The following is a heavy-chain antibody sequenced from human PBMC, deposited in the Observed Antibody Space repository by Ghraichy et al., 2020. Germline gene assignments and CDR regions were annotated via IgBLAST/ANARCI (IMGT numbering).Heavy chain of an antibody. V-gene: IGHV4-59*01. CDR2: TYYTGST. J-gene: IGHJ6*02. CDR1: GDSLSSDY. Sequence: SETLSLTCTVSGDSLSSDYWSWIRQPPGKGLECIGYTYYTGSTHYNPSLKSRITISVDRSKNQISLRLRSVTAADTGVYYCARGVSVKYYGMDVWSQGTTVAVSS. D-gene: IGHD3-16*01. CDR3: ARGVSVKYYGMDV.